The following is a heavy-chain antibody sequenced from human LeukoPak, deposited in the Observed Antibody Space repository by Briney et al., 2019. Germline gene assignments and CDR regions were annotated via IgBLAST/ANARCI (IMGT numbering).Heavy chain of an antibody. J-gene: IGHJ6*02. V-gene: IGHV4-34*01. D-gene: IGHD3-10*01. CDR1: GGSFSGYY. CDR3: ARARSMVRGVIIYCYYGMDV. CDR2: INHSGST. Sequence: SETLSLTCAVYGGSFSGYYWSWIRQPPGKGLEWIGEINHSGSTNYNPSLKSRVTISVDTSKNQFSLKLSSVTAADTAVYYCARARSMVRGVIIYCYYGMDVWGQGTTVTVSS.